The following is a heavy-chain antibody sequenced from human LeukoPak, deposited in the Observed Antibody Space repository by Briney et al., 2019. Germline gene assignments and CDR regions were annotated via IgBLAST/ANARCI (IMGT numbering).Heavy chain of an antibody. D-gene: IGHD3-9*01. Sequence: GGSLRLSCVASGFTFSSYWMHRVRQDPRKGLVWVSRINGDGRNINYADSVRGRFTISRDNAKNTLFLQMNTLRVADTAVYYCTRDLMDYDVSTGLHHYYMDVWGQGTTVTVSS. CDR1: GFTFSSYW. V-gene: IGHV3-74*01. CDR2: INGDGRNI. CDR3: TRDLMDYDVSTGLHHYYMDV. J-gene: IGHJ6*02.